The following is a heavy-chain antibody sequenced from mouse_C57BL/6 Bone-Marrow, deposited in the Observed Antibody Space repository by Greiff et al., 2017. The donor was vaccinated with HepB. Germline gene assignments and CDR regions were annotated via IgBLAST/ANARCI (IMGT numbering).Heavy chain of an antibody. V-gene: IGHV1-64*01. CDR2: IHPNSGST. CDR3: ARGDYDVPYYFDY. CDR1: GYTFTSYW. D-gene: IGHD2-4*01. J-gene: IGHJ2*01. Sequence: QVQLQQPGAELVKPGASVKLSCKASGYTFTSYWMHWVKQRPGQGLEWIGMIHPNSGSTKYNEKFKSKATLTVDKSSSTAYMQLSSLTSEDSAVYYCARGDYDVPYYFDYWGQGTTLTVSS.